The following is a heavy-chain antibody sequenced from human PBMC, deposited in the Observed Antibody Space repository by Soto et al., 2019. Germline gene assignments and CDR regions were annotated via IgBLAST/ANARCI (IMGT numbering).Heavy chain of an antibody. CDR2: IYYSGIT. CDR3: ARSVFP. CDR1: GGSISSGGYY. J-gene: IGHJ5*02. Sequence: QVQLQESGPGLVKPSQTLSLTCTVSGGSISSGGYYWSWIRQHPGKGLEWIGYIYYSGITYYNPSPXRXXTISGDTSTNQFPLKLSSVTAADTAVYYCARSVFPWGQGTLVTVSS. V-gene: IGHV4-31*03.